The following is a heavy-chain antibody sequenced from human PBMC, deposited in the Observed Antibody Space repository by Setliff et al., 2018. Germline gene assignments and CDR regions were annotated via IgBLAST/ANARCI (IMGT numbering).Heavy chain of an antibody. CDR2: INTNTGNP. CDR3: ARGSRFGTIVYRGDYYLDV. J-gene: IGHJ6*03. D-gene: IGHD3-10*01. Sequence: GASVKVSCKGSGYTFSTYAIIWTRQAPGQGLEWMGWINTNTGNPSYAQGFTGRFVFSLDTSVSTAYLQISSLKAEDTAIYYCARGSRFGTIVYRGDYYLDVWGKGTTGTVSS. CDR1: GYTFSTYA. V-gene: IGHV7-4-1*02.